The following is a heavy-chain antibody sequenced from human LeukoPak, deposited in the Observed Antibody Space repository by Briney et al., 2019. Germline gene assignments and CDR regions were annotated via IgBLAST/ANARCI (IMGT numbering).Heavy chain of an antibody. V-gene: IGHV4-38-2*01. CDR2: IYHSGST. CDR3: ARYLGSSKFDY. J-gene: IGHJ4*02. CDR1: GYSISSGYY. Sequence: SETLSLTCAVSGYSISSGYYWGWNRQPPGKGLEWIGSIYHSGSTYYNPSLKSRVTISLDTSKNQFSLKLSSVTAANTAVYYCARYLGSSKFDYWGQGTLVTVSS. D-gene: IGHD6-13*01.